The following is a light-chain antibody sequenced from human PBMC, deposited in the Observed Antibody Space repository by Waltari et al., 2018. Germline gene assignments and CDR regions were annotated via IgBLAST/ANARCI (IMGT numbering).Light chain of an antibody. CDR1: RSNIGSNT. CDR3: AAWDDSLNGRV. CDR2: SNN. J-gene: IGLJ3*02. Sequence: QSVLTQPPPASGTPGQRVTISCSARRSNIGSNTVTWYQQLPGTAPKLLIYSNNQRPSGVPDRFSGSKSGTSASLAISGLQSEDEADYYCAAWDDSLNGRVFGGGTKLTVL. V-gene: IGLV1-44*01.